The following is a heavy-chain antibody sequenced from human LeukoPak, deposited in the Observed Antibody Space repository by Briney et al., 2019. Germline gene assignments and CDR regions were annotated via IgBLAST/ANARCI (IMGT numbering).Heavy chain of an antibody. CDR2: INHSGYT. D-gene: IGHD4-17*01. Sequence: PSETLSLTCAVSGVSFDDYYWAWVRQTPGTGLEWIGEINHSGYTNDSPSLKSRVTLSIDTSRKQFSLNLRSVTVADAGTYYCTRMTTGRDYWGQGTLVTVSS. J-gene: IGHJ4*02. CDR3: TRMTTGRDY. CDR1: GVSFDDYY. V-gene: IGHV4-34*01.